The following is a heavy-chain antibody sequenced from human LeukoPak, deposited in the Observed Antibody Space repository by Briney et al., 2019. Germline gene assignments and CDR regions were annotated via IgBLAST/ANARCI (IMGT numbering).Heavy chain of an antibody. CDR2: ISTSGTTI. V-gene: IGHV3-11*01. CDR1: GFTFSDYY. CDR3: ARDYYYGSGTGTGVFDY. Sequence: GGSLRLSCAASGFTFSDYYMSWIRQAQGKGLEWVPYISTSGTTIYYVDSVKGRFTISRDNAKNSVYLQMNSLRAEDTAVYYCARDYYYGSGTGTGVFDYWGQGTLVTVSS. J-gene: IGHJ4*02. D-gene: IGHD3-10*01.